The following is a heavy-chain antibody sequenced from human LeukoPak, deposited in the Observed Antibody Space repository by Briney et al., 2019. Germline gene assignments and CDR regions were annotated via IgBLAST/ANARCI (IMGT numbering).Heavy chain of an antibody. J-gene: IGHJ4*02. Sequence: GGSLRLSCAASGFTFSSYCMHWVRQAPGKGLEWVAFIRYDGSNKYYADSVKRRFTIYRDNSKNTLYLKMNSLKAEDTAVYYCAKDPRITMVRGVPLYWGQGTLVTVST. CDR3: AKDPRITMVRGVPLY. CDR2: IRYDGSNK. CDR1: GFTFSSYC. V-gene: IGHV3-30*02. D-gene: IGHD3-10*01.